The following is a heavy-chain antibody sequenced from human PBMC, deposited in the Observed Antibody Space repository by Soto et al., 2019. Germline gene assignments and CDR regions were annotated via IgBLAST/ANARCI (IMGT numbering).Heavy chain of an antibody. J-gene: IGHJ6*02. CDR3: ARDRCTTEMWYTHHFDV. CDR2: ISVYTGNT. Sequence: ASVKVSCKASGYTFTSYGISWFRQAPGQGLEWLGWISVYTGNTKQAQKFQDRITLTTEASTGTAYLELRNLRSDDTAVYFCARDRCTTEMWYTHHFDVWGQGTTVTVSS. D-gene: IGHD2-8*01. CDR1: GYTFTSYG. V-gene: IGHV1-18*01.